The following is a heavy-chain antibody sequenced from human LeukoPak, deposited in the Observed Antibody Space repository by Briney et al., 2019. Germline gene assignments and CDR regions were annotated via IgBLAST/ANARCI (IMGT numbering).Heavy chain of an antibody. CDR1: GGSISSSSYY. V-gene: IGHV4-39*07. CDR2: IYYSGST. J-gene: IGHJ4*02. D-gene: IGHD6-13*01. Sequence: SETLSLTCTVSGGSISSSSYYWGWIRQPPGKGLEWIGSIYYSGSTYYNPSLKSRVTISVDTSKNQFSLKLSSVTAADTAVYYCAGGRTAAAGRYFDYWGQGTLVTVSS. CDR3: AGGRTAAAGRYFDY.